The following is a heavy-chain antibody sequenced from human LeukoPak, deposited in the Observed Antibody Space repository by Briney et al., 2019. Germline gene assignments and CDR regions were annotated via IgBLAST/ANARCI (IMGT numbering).Heavy chain of an antibody. Sequence: GESLKISCKGSGYSFTNYWIGWVRQMPGKGLEWVGIIYPGDSETRYSPSFQGPVTISADKSITTAYLKWSSLKASHTAMYYCARHGDIVATIPDYYMDVWGKGTTVTVSS. J-gene: IGHJ6*03. D-gene: IGHD5-12*01. CDR1: GYSFTNYW. CDR3: ARHGDIVATIPDYYMDV. CDR2: IYPGDSET. V-gene: IGHV5-51*01.